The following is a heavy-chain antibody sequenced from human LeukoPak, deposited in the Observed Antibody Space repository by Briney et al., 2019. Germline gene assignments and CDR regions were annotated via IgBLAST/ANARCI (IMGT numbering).Heavy chain of an antibody. J-gene: IGHJ5*02. D-gene: IGHD2-15*01. V-gene: IGHV4-34*01. CDR2: INHSGST. CDR1: GGSFSGYY. Sequence: SETLSLTCAVYGGSFSGYYWSWIRQPPGKGLEWIGEINHSGSTNYNPSLKSRVTISVDTSKNRFSLKLSSVTAADTAVYYCARGRKRIVVVVAASNWFDPWGQGTLVTVSS. CDR3: ARGRKRIVVVVAASNWFDP.